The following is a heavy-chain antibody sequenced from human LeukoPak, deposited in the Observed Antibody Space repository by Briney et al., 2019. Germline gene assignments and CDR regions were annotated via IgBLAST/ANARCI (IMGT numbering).Heavy chain of an antibody. D-gene: IGHD5-18*01. V-gene: IGHV5-51*01. CDR1: GFSFASYW. J-gene: IGHJ4*02. Sequence: GESLKISCKGSGFSFASYWIAWVRQTPGKGLEWVGIIYVDDSDTRYNPSFQGQVTMSADKSISTAYLQWSSLKASDTAMYFCVGGQQCDYWGQGTLVTVSS. CDR2: IYVDDSDT. CDR3: VGGQQCDY.